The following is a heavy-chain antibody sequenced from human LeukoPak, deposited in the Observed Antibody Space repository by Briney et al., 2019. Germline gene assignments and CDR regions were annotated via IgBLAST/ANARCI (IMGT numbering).Heavy chain of an antibody. D-gene: IGHD5-18*01. Sequence: SVKVSCKASGGTFSSYAISWVRQAPGQGLEWMGGIIPIFGTANYAQKFQGRVTITADESTSTAYMELSSLRSEDTAVYYCARDLRAAMDHYYYYYYMDVWGKGTTVTVSS. CDR2: IIPIFGTA. V-gene: IGHV1-69*13. CDR3: ARDLRAAMDHYYYYYYMDV. J-gene: IGHJ6*03. CDR1: GGTFSSYA.